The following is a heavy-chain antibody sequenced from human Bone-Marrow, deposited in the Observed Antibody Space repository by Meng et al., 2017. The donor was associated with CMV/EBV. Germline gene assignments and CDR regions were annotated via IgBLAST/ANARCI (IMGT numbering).Heavy chain of an antibody. CDR2: IYHSGST. CDR3: ARESEWELREGTTGASDY. V-gene: IGHV4-38-2*02. Sequence: SETLSLTCTVSGGSISSYYLSWIRQPPGKGLEWIGSIYHSGSTYLNPSLKSRVTISVDTSNNQFSLKLSSVTAADTAVYYCARESEWELREGTTGASDYWGQGTLVTVSS. CDR1: GGSISSYY. J-gene: IGHJ4*02. D-gene: IGHD1-26*01.